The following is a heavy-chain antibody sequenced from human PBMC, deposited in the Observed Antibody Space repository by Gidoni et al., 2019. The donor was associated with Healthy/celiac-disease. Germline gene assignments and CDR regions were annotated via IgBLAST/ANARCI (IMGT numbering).Heavy chain of an antibody. J-gene: IGHJ4*02. V-gene: IGHV1-8*01. D-gene: IGHD6-6*01. CDR2: MNPNSGNT. CDR1: GYTFTSYD. Sequence: QVQLVQSGAEVKKPGASVKVSCKASGYTFTSYDINWVRQATGQGLEWMGWMNPNSGNTGYAQKFQGRVTMTRNTSISTAYMELSSLRSEDTAVYYCARVSQNRPNPRRARYYFDYWGQGTLVTVSS. CDR3: ARVSQNRPNPRRARYYFDY.